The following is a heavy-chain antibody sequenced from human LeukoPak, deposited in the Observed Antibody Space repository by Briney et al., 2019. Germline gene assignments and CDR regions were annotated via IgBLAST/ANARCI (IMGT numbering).Heavy chain of an antibody. CDR1: GGPISSYY. CDR3: ARAWVTTVTTAFDY. Sequence: SETLSLTCIVSGGPISSYYWSWIRQPPGKGLEYIGHISYNGSTNYNPSPKSRVTISVDTSKNQFSLKLGSVTAADTAVYYCARAWVTTVTTAFDYWGQGTLVTVSS. V-gene: IGHV4-59*01. CDR2: ISYNGST. D-gene: IGHD4-11*01. J-gene: IGHJ4*02.